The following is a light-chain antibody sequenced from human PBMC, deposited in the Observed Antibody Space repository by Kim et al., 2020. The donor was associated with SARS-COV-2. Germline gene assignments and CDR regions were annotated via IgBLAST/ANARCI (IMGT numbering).Light chain of an antibody. Sequence: QSVLTQPPSASGTPGQRVTISCSGSSSNIGSNYVYWYQQLPGTAPKLLIYKNNQRPSGVPDRSSGSKSGTSASLAISGIRSEDEADYYCAAWDDSLSGYVFGTGTKVTVL. J-gene: IGLJ1*01. CDR1: SSNIGSNY. V-gene: IGLV1-47*01. CDR3: AAWDDSLSGYV. CDR2: KNN.